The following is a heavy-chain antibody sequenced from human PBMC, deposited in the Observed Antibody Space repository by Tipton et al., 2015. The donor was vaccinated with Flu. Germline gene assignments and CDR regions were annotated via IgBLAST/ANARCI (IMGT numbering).Heavy chain of an antibody. V-gene: IGHV4-59*01. CDR2: FYYGETT. Sequence: PGLVKPSETLSLTCTVSGASISTFYWSWIRQTPGKGLEWIGYFYYGETTKYNPSLKSRVTISIATSKNQFSLNLRSVTAADTAVYYCAKASGVLEWRSWTFDSWGKGTLVTVSS. J-gene: IGHJ4*02. CDR3: AKASGVLEWRSWTFDS. CDR1: GASISTFY. D-gene: IGHD3-3*01.